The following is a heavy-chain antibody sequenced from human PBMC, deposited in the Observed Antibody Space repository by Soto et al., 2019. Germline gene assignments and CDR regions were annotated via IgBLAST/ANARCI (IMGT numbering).Heavy chain of an antibody. CDR2: ISAYNGNT. D-gene: IGHD3-22*01. J-gene: IGHJ2*01. CDR3: ARWYYYDSSGHWYFDL. Sequence: SVKDCCKASSYTFAMYYISWGRQAPVQGLEWMGWISAYNGNTNYAQKLQGRVTMTTDTPTSTAYMELRSLRSDDTAVYYCARWYYYDSSGHWYFDLWGRGTLVTVSS. V-gene: IGHV1-18*01. CDR1: SYTFAMYY.